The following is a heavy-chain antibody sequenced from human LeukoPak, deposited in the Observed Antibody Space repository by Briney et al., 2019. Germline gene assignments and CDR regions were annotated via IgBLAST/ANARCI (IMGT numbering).Heavy chain of an antibody. CDR2: ISSTGAYI. CDR3: AREEGRYCSGGSCYPGAFDI. D-gene: IGHD2-15*01. V-gene: IGHV3-21*01. Sequence: PGGSLRLSCAASGFTVTTNYVSWVRQAPGKGLEWVSSISSTGAYIYYADSLKGRFTISRDNAKNSLYLQMNSLRAEDTAVYYCAREEGRYCSGGSCYPGAFDIWGQGTMVTVSS. J-gene: IGHJ3*02. CDR1: GFTVTTNY.